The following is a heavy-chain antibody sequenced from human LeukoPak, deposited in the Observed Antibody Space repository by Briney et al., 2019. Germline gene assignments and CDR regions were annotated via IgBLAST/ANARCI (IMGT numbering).Heavy chain of an antibody. CDR1: GFTFRNYA. V-gene: IGHV3-23*01. CDR3: ARNGGTYDY. D-gene: IGHD1-1*01. CDR2: ISERDGST. Sequence: GGSLRLSCAAFGFTFRNYAMTWVRQAPGKGLEWVSGISERDGSTYYADSVKGRFTISRDNSKNTLYLQMNNLRVEDTAVYYCARNGGTYDYWGQGTLVTVSS. J-gene: IGHJ4*02.